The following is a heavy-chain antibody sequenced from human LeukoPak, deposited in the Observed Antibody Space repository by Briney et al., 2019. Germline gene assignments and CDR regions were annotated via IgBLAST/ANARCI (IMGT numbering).Heavy chain of an antibody. CDR2: INHSGST. CDR3: ARGRAAGTGFDY. Sequence: SETLSLTCAVYGGSFSGYYWSWIRQPPGKGLEWIGEINHSGSTNYNPSLKSRVTISVDTSKNQFSLKLSSVTAADTAVYYCARGRAAGTGFDYWGQGILVTVSS. CDR1: GGSFSGYY. V-gene: IGHV4-34*01. J-gene: IGHJ4*02. D-gene: IGHD6-13*01.